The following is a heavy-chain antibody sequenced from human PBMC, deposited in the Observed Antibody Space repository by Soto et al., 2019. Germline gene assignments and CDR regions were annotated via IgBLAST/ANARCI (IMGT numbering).Heavy chain of an antibody. CDR2: ISYDGSDK. J-gene: IGHJ6*02. D-gene: IGHD3-3*01. Sequence: QVQLVESGGGVVQPGRSLRLSCAASGFTFTSYAMHWVRQAPGKGLEWVAIISYDGSDKQYADSVKGRFTFSRDNSKNTLYLQMNSRRADDAAVYYCARWLSGYYYGMDVWGQGTTVTVSS. CDR3: ARWLSGYYYGMDV. V-gene: IGHV3-30-3*01. CDR1: GFTFTSYA.